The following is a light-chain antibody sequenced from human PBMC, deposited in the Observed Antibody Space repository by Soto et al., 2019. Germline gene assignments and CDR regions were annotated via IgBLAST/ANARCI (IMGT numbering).Light chain of an antibody. CDR1: QSISSW. CDR3: QQYNSYPIT. CDR2: DAS. J-gene: IGKJ5*01. V-gene: IGKV1-5*01. Sequence: DIQMTQSPSTLSASVGDRVTITCRASQSISSWLAWYQQKPGKAPKLLIYDASNLESGVPSRFSGSGSGTEFTLTISSLQHDYFATYYCQQYNSYPITFGQGTRLEIK.